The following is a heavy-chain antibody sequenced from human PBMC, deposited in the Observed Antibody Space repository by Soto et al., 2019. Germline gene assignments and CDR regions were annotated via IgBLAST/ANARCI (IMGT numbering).Heavy chain of an antibody. J-gene: IGHJ5*02. V-gene: IGHV4-30-4*01. CDR2: IYYSGST. CDR1: GGSISSGDYY. CDR3: ARELSITGTTSWFDP. D-gene: IGHD1-7*01. Sequence: SETLSLTCTVSGGSISSGDYYWSWIRQPPGKGLEWIGYIYYSGSTYYNPSLKSRVTISVDTSKNQFSLKLSSVTAADTAVYYCARELSITGTTSWFDPWGQGTLVTVSS.